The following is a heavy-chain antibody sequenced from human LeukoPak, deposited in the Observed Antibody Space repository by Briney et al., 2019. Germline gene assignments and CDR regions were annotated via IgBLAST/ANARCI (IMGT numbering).Heavy chain of an antibody. CDR2: INHSGST. CDR1: GGSFSGYY. D-gene: IGHD3-22*01. CDR3: ARGTYYYDSSGYYPLGWYFDL. Sequence: PSETLSLTCAVYGGSFSGYYWSWIRQPPGKGLEWIGEINHSGSTNYNPSLKSRVTISVDTSKNQFSLKLSSVTAADTAVYYCARGTYYYDSSGYYPLGWYFDLWGRGTLVTVSS. V-gene: IGHV4-34*01. J-gene: IGHJ2*01.